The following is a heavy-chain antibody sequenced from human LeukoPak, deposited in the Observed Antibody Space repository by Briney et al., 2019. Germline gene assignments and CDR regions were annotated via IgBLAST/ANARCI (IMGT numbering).Heavy chain of an antibody. J-gene: IGHJ3*02. V-gene: IGHV3-23*01. Sequence: PGGSLRLSCAASGFTFSSYAMSWVRQAPGKGLEWVSAISGSGGSTYYADSVKGRFTISRDNSKNTLYLQMNSLRAEDTAVYYCAKDTNEGTIFGVVIMPGGPDAFDIWGQGTMVTVSS. D-gene: IGHD3-3*01. CDR1: GFTFSSYA. CDR3: AKDTNEGTIFGVVIMPGGPDAFDI. CDR2: ISGSGGST.